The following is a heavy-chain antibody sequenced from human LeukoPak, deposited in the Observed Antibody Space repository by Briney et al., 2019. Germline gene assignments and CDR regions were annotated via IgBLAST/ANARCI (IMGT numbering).Heavy chain of an antibody. Sequence: ASVKVSCKASGYTFTSYGISWVRQAPGQGVERMGWISAYNGNTNYAQKLQGRVTMTTDTSTSTAYMELRSLRSDDTAVYYCATSQRTFTEDWFDPWGQGTLVTVSS. D-gene: IGHD3-16*01. V-gene: IGHV1-18*01. J-gene: IGHJ5*02. CDR3: ATSQRTFTEDWFDP. CDR1: GYTFTSYG. CDR2: ISAYNGNT.